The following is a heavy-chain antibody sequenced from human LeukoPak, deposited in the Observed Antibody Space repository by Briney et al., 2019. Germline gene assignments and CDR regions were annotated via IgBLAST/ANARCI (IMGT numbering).Heavy chain of an antibody. CDR3: ARTAEAPYYGSGSYFDY. D-gene: IGHD3-10*01. V-gene: IGHV4-59*01. CDR1: GGSISSDY. Sequence: SETLSLTCLVSGGSISSDYWSWIRQPPGKGLEWIGYIYYSGSTTYNPSLKGRVTISVDTSKNQFSLKLSSVTAADTAVYYCARTAEAPYYGSGSYFDYWGQGTLVTVSS. J-gene: IGHJ4*02. CDR2: IYYSGST.